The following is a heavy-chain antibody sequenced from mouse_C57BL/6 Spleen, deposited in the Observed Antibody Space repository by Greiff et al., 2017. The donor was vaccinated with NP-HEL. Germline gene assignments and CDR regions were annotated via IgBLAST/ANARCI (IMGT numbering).Heavy chain of an antibody. Sequence: VQLQQSGAELVRPGASVKLSCTASGFNIKDYYMHWVKQRPEQGLEWIGRIDPEDGDTEYAPKFQGKATMTADTSSNTAYLQLSSLTSEDTAEYYSTPYGRGEFDYGGKGTTLTVSS. D-gene: IGHD1-1*01. CDR3: TPYGRGEFDY. CDR2: IDPEDGDT. CDR1: GFNIKDYY. J-gene: IGHJ2*01. V-gene: IGHV14-1*01.